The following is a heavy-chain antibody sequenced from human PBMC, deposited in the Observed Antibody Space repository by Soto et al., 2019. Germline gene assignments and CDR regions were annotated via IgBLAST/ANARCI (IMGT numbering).Heavy chain of an antibody. Sequence: SETLSLTCTVSGGSISSYYWSWIRQPPGKGLEWIGYIYYSGSTNYNPSLKSRVTISVDTSKNQFSLKLSSVTAADTAVYYCARGQTSTHYCSSTSCQNWFDPWGQGTLVTVSS. CDR3: ARGQTSTHYCSSTSCQNWFDP. CDR2: IYYSGST. J-gene: IGHJ5*02. V-gene: IGHV4-59*08. D-gene: IGHD2-2*01. CDR1: GGSISSYY.